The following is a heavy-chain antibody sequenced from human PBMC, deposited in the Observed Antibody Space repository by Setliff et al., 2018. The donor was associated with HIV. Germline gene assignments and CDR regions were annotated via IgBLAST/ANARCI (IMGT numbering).Heavy chain of an antibody. CDR3: ARDPGGLYCTSSSCQGGCFDP. D-gene: IGHD2-2*01. CDR2: IFYSGTT. CDR1: GAPLSSYY. Sequence: PSETLSLTCTVSGAPLSSYYLNWIRQPPGKGLEWIGYIFYSGTTNYNPSLRGRVSISVDTSKSQISLRLNSVSAADTAVYYCARDPGGLYCTSSSCQGGCFDPWGQGALVTVSS. J-gene: IGHJ5*02. V-gene: IGHV4-59*01.